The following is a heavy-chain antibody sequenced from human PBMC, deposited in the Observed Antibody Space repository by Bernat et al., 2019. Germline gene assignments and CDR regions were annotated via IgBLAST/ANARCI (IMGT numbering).Heavy chain of an antibody. CDR1: GGSISSGDYY. V-gene: IGHV4-30-4*01. J-gene: IGHJ5*02. CDR3: ARDQAYYDCWSGYPMSWFDP. Sequence: QVQLQESGPGLVKPSQTLSLTCTVSGGSISSGDYYWSWIRQPPGKGLEWIGYIYYSGSTYYNPSLKSRVTISVDTSKNQFSLKLSSVTAADTAVYYCARDQAYYDCWSGYPMSWFDPWGQGTLVTVSS. D-gene: IGHD3-3*01. CDR2: IYYSGST.